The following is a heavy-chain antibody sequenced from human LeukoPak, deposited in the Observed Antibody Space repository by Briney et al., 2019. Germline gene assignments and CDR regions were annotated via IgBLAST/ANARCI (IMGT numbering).Heavy chain of an antibody. J-gene: IGHJ5*02. CDR1: GYSFTSYW. V-gene: IGHV5-51*01. D-gene: IGHD3-10*01. CDR3: ARRITMVRGVINWFDP. Sequence: GESLKISCKGSGYSFTSYWIGWVRQMPGKGLEWMGIMYPGDSDTRYSPSFQGQVTISADKSISTAYLQWSSLKASDTAMYYCARRITMVRGVINWFDPWGQGTLVTVSS. CDR2: MYPGDSDT.